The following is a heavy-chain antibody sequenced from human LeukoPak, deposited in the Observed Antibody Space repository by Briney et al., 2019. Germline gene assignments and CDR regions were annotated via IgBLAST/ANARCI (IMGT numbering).Heavy chain of an antibody. Sequence: GASVKVSCKASGYTFTSYGISWVRQAPGQGLEWMGWISTYNGNTHYAQKLQGRVTMTTDTSTSTAYIELRSLRSDDTAVYYCARSSLAVAGSVFDYWGQGTLVTVSS. CDR2: ISTYNGNT. CDR3: ARSSLAVAGSVFDY. CDR1: GYTFTSYG. J-gene: IGHJ4*02. V-gene: IGHV1-18*01. D-gene: IGHD6-19*01.